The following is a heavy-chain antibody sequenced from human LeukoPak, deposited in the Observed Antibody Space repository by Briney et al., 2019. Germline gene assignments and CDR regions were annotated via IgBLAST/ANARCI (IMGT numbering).Heavy chain of an antibody. V-gene: IGHV1-18*01. J-gene: IGHJ5*02. CDR3: ARVGGLRLGELSPRNWFDP. Sequence: ASVKVSCKASGYTFTSYGISWVRQAPGQGLEWMGWISAYNGNTNYAQKLQGRVTMTTDTSTSTAYMELRSLRSDDTAMYYCARVGGLRLGELSPRNWFDPWGQGTLVTVSS. CDR1: GYTFTSYG. CDR2: ISAYNGNT. D-gene: IGHD3-16*02.